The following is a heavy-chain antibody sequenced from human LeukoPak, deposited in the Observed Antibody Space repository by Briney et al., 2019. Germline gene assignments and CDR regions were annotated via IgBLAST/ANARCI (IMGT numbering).Heavy chain of an antibody. Sequence: SETLSLTCTVSGGSISSGGYYWSWIRQHPGKGLEWIGYIYYSGSTYYNPSLRSRVIISVDTSKNQFSLKLSSVTAADTAVYYCARVLPHRHLRYGYYGRRGYAFDIWGQGTMVTVSS. V-gene: IGHV4-31*03. D-gene: IGHD4-17*01. CDR3: ARVLPHRHLRYGYYGRRGYAFDI. CDR1: GGSISSGGYY. J-gene: IGHJ3*02. CDR2: IYYSGST.